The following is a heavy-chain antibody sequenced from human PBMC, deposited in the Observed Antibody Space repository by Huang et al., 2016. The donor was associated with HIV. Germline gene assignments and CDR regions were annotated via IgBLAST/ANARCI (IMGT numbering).Heavy chain of an antibody. CDR3: ARQDTSGWYADPYYFDY. Sequence: QLQLQESGPGLVKPSETLSITCTVSVGSISTSGYYWGGVRQPPGKGLEWIGSIYYSGSDTSKPAHERRVTISVDTSKSQCSLKLSSVTAADTAVYYCARQDTSGWYADPYYFDYWGQGTLVTVSS. CDR2: IYYSGSD. V-gene: IGHV4-39*01. D-gene: IGHD6-19*01. J-gene: IGHJ4*02. CDR1: VGSISTSGYY.